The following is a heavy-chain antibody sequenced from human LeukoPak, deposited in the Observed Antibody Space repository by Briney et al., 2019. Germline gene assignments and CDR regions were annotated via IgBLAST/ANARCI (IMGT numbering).Heavy chain of an antibody. Sequence: ASVKVSCKVSGYTLTELSMHLVRQAPGKGLEWMGGFDPEDGETIYAQKFQGRVTMTEDTSTDTAYMELGSLRSEDTAVYYCATDITMIVVLTYWGQGTLVTVSS. CDR2: FDPEDGET. D-gene: IGHD3-22*01. J-gene: IGHJ4*02. V-gene: IGHV1-24*01. CDR3: ATDITMIVVLTY. CDR1: GYTLTELS.